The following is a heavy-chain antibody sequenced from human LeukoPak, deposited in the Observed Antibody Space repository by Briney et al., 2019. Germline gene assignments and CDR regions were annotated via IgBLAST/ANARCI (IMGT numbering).Heavy chain of an antibody. J-gene: IGHJ4*02. Sequence: GGSLRLSCAASGFTFSSYAINWVRQAPGKGLEWVSAISGSGGSTYYADSVKGRFTISRDNSKNTLYLQMNSLRAEDTAVYYCARDSGSVRFLEWFFDYWGQGTLVTVSS. CDR1: GFTFSSYA. V-gene: IGHV3-23*01. CDR2: ISGSGGST. D-gene: IGHD3-3*01. CDR3: ARDSGSVRFLEWFFDY.